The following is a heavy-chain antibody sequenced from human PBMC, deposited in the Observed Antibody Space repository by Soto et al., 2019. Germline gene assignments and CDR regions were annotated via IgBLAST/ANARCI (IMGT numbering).Heavy chain of an antibody. J-gene: IGHJ6*02. D-gene: IGHD6-13*01. CDR3: ARHSSRYGMDV. Sequence: PSETLSLTCTVSVDSVTSYYWSWIRQPPGKGLEWIGYIYYSGSTTYHPSLRSRVTISVDTSKNQCSLKLSSVTAADTAVYYCARHSSRYGMDVWGQGTTVTVS. CDR2: IYYSGST. CDR1: VDSVTSYY. V-gene: IGHV4-59*08.